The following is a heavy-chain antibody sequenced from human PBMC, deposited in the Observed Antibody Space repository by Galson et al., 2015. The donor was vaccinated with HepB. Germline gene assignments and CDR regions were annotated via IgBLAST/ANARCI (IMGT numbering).Heavy chain of an antibody. D-gene: IGHD4-17*01. Sequence: SLRLSCAASGFTFSSYEMNWVRQAPGKGLEWVSYISSSGSTIYYADSVKGRFTITRDNAKNSLYLQMNSLRAEDTAVYYCARENGFYGDPYGMDVWGQGTTVSVSS. CDR3: ARENGFYGDPYGMDV. V-gene: IGHV3-48*03. J-gene: IGHJ6*02. CDR1: GFTFSSYE. CDR2: ISSSGSTI.